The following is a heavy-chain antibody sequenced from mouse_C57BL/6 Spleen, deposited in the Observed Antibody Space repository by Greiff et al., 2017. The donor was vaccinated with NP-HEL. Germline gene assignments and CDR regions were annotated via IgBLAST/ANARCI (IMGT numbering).Heavy chain of an antibody. D-gene: IGHD2-4*01. CDR3: ARDYDSHFDY. V-gene: IGHV5-4*01. Sequence: EVQGVESGGGLVKPGGSLKLSCAASGFTFSSYAMSWVRQTPEKRLEWVATISDGGSYTYYPDNVKGRFTISRDNAKNNLYLQMSHLKSEDTAMYYCARDYDSHFDYWGQGTTLTVSS. J-gene: IGHJ2*01. CDR2: ISDGGSYT. CDR1: GFTFSSYA.